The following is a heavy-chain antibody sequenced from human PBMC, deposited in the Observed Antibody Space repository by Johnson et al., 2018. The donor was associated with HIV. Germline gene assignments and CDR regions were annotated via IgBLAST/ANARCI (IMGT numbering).Heavy chain of an antibody. CDR3: ARGGSGWSHDAFDI. V-gene: IGHV3-30*14. CDR1: GFTFDNYA. CDR2: ISYDGSNK. Sequence: QVQLVESGGGMVQPGRSLRLSCAASGFTFDNYAMHWVRQAPGKGLEWVAVISYDGSNKYYADSVKGRFTISRDNSKNTLYLQMNSLRAEDTAVYYCARGGSGWSHDAFDIWGQGTMVTVSS. J-gene: IGHJ3*02. D-gene: IGHD6-19*01.